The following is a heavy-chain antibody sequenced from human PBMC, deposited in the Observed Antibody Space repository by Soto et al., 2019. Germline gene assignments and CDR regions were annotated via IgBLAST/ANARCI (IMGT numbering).Heavy chain of an antibody. CDR3: AIRRHYCSSKICLAHYYYTLDV. Sequence: PGESLKISCKATGYSFTNYWIGWVRQMPGKGLEWMGTIYPGDSDTRYGPAFEGQVTISADKSITTAYLQWSSLKASDTAVYFCAIRRHYCSSKICLAHYYYTLDVWGQGTTVTVSS. J-gene: IGHJ6*02. CDR1: GYSFTNYW. CDR2: IYPGDSDT. D-gene: IGHD2-2*01. V-gene: IGHV5-51*01.